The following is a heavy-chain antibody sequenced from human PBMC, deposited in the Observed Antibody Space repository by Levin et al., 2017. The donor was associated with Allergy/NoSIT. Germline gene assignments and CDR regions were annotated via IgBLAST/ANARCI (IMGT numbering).Heavy chain of an antibody. V-gene: IGHV3-21*01. J-gene: IGHJ4*02. CDR1: GFTFSSYS. D-gene: IGHD2-2*01. CDR3: ARGWGCSSTSGYGDFDY. Sequence: SCAASGFTFSSYSMNWVRQAPGKGLEWVSSISSSSSYIYYADSVKGRFTISRDNAKNSLYLQMNSLRAEDTAVYYCARGWGCSSTSGYGDFDYWGQGTLVTVSS. CDR2: ISSSSSYI.